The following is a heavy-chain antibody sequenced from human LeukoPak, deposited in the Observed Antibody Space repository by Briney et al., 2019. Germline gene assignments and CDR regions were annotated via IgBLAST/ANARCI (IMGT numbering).Heavy chain of an antibody. CDR1: GGTFSSYA. V-gene: IGHV1-18*01. D-gene: IGHD6-6*01. Sequence: ASVKVSCKASGGTFSSYAISWVRQAPGQGLEWMGWISGYNGNTNYAQKLQGRVTMTTDTSTSTAYMELRSLRSDDTAVFYCARVHGFEYTSSSADYWGQGTLVTVSS. CDR3: ARVHGFEYTSSSADY. CDR2: ISGYNGNT. J-gene: IGHJ4*02.